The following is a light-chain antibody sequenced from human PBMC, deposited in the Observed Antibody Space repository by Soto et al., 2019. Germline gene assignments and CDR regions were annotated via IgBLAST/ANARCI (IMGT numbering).Light chain of an antibody. CDR2: DAS. CDR1: QSISSW. Sequence: DIPMTQSPSTLSASVDDRVTITCRASQSISSWLAWYQQKPGKAPKLLIYDASSLESGVPSRISGSGSGTEFAPTSSSLQTDYFATYYFQHDNSYSRTLGQGTKVEIK. CDR3: QHDNSYSRT. J-gene: IGKJ1*01. V-gene: IGKV1-5*01.